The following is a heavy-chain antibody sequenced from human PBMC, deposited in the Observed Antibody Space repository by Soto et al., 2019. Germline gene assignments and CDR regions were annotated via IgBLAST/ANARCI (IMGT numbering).Heavy chain of an antibody. CDR2: IDPSDSYT. D-gene: IGHD6-6*01. J-gene: IGHJ6*02. V-gene: IGHV5-10-1*01. CDR1: GYSFTSYW. CDR3: ARPSYSSSSNYYYGMDV. Sequence: GESLKISCKGSGYSFTSYWISWVRQMPGKGLEWMGRIDPSDSYTNYSPSFQGHVTISADKSISTAYLQWSSLKASDTAMYYCARPSYSSSSNYYYGMDVWGQGTTVTVSS.